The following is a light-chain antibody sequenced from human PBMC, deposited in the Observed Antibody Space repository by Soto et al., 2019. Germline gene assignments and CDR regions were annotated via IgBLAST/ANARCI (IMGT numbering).Light chain of an antibody. CDR1: QSISSW. CDR2: KAS. CDR3: QQANSFPHT. Sequence: DIQMTQSPSTLSASVGDRVTITCRASQSISSWLAWYQQKPGKAPNLLIYKASSLEGGVPSRFSGSGSGTDFTLTISSLQPEDFATYYCQQANSFPHTFGQGTRLEIK. V-gene: IGKV1-5*03. J-gene: IGKJ5*01.